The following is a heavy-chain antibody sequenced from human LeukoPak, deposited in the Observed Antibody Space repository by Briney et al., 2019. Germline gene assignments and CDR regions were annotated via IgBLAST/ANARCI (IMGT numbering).Heavy chain of an antibody. CDR3: ATTIGMYSKLDY. Sequence: PSETLSLTCTVSGGSISSDDYYWSWIRQHPGKGLEWIGYIYYSGSTYYNPSLKSRVTISVDTSKNQFSLKLSSVTAADSAVYYCATTIGMYSKLDYWGQGTLVTVSS. J-gene: IGHJ4*02. CDR2: IYYSGST. D-gene: IGHD4-11*01. V-gene: IGHV4-30-4*01. CDR1: GGSISSDDYY.